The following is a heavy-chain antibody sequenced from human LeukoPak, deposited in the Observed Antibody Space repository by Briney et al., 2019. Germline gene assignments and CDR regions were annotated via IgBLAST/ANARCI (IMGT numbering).Heavy chain of an antibody. Sequence: GGSLRLSCAASGFTFSSYSMNWVRQAPGKGLEWVSSISSSSSYIYYADSVKGRFTISRDNAKNSLYLQMNSLRAEDTAVYYCARDPALMGYYDGSGYAEAFDIWGQGTMVTVSS. V-gene: IGHV3-21*01. CDR3: ARDPALMGYYDGSGYAEAFDI. J-gene: IGHJ3*02. D-gene: IGHD3-22*01. CDR1: GFTFSSYS. CDR2: ISSSSSYI.